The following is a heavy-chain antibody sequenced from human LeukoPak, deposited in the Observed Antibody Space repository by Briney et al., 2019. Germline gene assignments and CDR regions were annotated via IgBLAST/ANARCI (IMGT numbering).Heavy chain of an antibody. J-gene: IGHJ4*02. Sequence: AAVKVSCKASGYTFSNFGINWVRQAPGQGLEWMGWISGNNDNPNYGQKFQGRFTVTTDSSTNTAYMELRNLRFDDTAVYYCARDGTSTDDYWGQGTLVTVS. D-gene: IGHD2-2*01. CDR1: GYTFSNFG. CDR2: ISGNNDNP. V-gene: IGHV1-18*01. CDR3: ARDGTSTDDY.